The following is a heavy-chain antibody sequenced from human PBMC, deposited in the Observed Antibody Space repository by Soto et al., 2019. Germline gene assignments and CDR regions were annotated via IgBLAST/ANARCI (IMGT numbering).Heavy chain of an antibody. CDR2: INHSGST. D-gene: IGHD6-13*01. V-gene: IGHV4-34*01. CDR3: ARGGSLAGTFVGYNWFDP. J-gene: IGHJ5*02. Sequence: SETLSLTCAVYGGSFSGYYWSWIRQPPGKGLEWIGEINHSGSTNYNPSLKSRVTISVDTSKNQFSLKLSSVTAADTAVYYCARGGSLAGTFVGYNWFDPWGQGTLVTVSS. CDR1: GGSFSGYY.